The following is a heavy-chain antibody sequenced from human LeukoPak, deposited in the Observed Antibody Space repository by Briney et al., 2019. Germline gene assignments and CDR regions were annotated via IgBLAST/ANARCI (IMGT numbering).Heavy chain of an antibody. CDR2: IIPILGIA. V-gene: IGHV1-69*04. J-gene: IGHJ4*02. D-gene: IGHD3-22*01. CDR1: GGTFSSYA. Sequence: SVKVSCKASGGTFSSYAISWVRQAPGQGLEWMGRIIPILGIANYAQKFQGRVTITADKSTSTAYMELSSLRSEDTAVYYCAKIPRRRITMIVVVLPNYYFDYWGQGTLVTVSS. CDR3: AKIPRRRITMIVVVLPNYYFDY.